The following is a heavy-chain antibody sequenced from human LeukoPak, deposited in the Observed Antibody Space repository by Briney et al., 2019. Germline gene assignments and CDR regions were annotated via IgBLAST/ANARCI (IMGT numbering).Heavy chain of an antibody. Sequence: QAGGSLRLSCAASGFTFSSYSMNRVRQAPGKGLEWVSSISSSSSYIYYADSVKGRFTISRDNAKNSLYLQMNSLRAEDTAVYYCARGIVATADAFDIWGQGTMVTVSS. CDR3: ARGIVATADAFDI. CDR1: GFTFSSYS. D-gene: IGHD5-12*01. J-gene: IGHJ3*02. CDR2: ISSSSSYI. V-gene: IGHV3-21*01.